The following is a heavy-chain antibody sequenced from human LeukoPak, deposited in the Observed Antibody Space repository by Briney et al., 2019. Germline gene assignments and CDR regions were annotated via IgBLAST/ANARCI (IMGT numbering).Heavy chain of an antibody. D-gene: IGHD6-19*01. V-gene: IGHV3-74*01. CDR1: GFTFSAYW. CDR3: AGDSGWYDAFDI. CDR2: INTDGSSP. J-gene: IGHJ3*02. Sequence: GGSLRLSCAASGFTFSAYWMHWVRQAPGKGLVWVSRINTDGSSPTYAASVKGRFTISRDNAKNTLYLQMNSLTAEDTAVYYCAGDSGWYDAFDIWGQGTMVTVSS.